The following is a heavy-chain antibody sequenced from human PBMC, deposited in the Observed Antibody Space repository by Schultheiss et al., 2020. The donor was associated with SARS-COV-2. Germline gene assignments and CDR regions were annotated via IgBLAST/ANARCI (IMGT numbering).Heavy chain of an antibody. CDR2: ISSSGSTI. D-gene: IGHD6-19*01. CDR3: AREVWYSSGWFDAFDI. V-gene: IGHV3-48*04. J-gene: IGHJ3*02. Sequence: GGSLRLSCVASGFTFSTYGMSWVRQAPGKGLEWVSYISSSGSTIYYADSVKGRFTISRDNAKNSLYLQMNSLRAEDTAVYYCAREVWYSSGWFDAFDIWGLGTMVTVSS. CDR1: GFTFSTYG.